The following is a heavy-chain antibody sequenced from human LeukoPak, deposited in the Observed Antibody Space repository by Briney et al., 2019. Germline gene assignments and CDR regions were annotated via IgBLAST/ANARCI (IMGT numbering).Heavy chain of an antibody. CDR3: ARDLDDYVWGSYYFDY. J-gene: IGHJ4*02. Sequence: GGSLRLSCAASGFTFSDYYMSWIRQAPGKGLEWVSYISRSGSTIYYADSVKGRFTISRDNAKNSLYLQMNSLRAEDTAVYYCARDLDDYVWGSYYFDYWGQGTLVTVSS. D-gene: IGHD3-16*01. V-gene: IGHV3-11*01. CDR1: GFTFSDYY. CDR2: ISRSGSTI.